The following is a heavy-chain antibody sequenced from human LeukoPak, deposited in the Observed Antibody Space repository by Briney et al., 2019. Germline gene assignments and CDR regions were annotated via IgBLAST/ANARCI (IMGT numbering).Heavy chain of an antibody. CDR1: GFTFSSYA. Sequence: PGGSLRLSCAASGFTFSSYAMMWVRQAPGKGLDWVSTISVSGGSPNYADSVKGRFTISRENAKYSLYLHMNSLRAGDTAVYYCARSTPSNYGPVDMDVWGKGTTVTVSS. J-gene: IGHJ6*03. CDR3: ARSTPSNYGPVDMDV. CDR2: ISVSGGSP. D-gene: IGHD4-17*01. V-gene: IGHV3-23*01.